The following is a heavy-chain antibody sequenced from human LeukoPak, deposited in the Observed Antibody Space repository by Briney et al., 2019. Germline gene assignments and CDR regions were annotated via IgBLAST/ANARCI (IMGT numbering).Heavy chain of an antibody. V-gene: IGHV4-34*01. CDR1: GGSFSGYY. Sequence: SETLSLTCAVYGGSFSGYYWSWIRQPPGKGLEWIGEINHSGSTNYNPSLKSRVTISVDTSKNQFSLKLSSVTAADTAVYYCARHRTYYDSSGYYFDYWGQGTLVTVSS. J-gene: IGHJ4*02. CDR3: ARHRTYYDSSGYYFDY. D-gene: IGHD3-22*01. CDR2: INHSGST.